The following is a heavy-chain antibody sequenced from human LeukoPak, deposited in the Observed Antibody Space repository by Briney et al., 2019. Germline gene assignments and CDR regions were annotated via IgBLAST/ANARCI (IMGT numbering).Heavy chain of an antibody. V-gene: IGHV1-2*02. CDR2: INSNSVDT. Sequence: VASVKVSCKASGYTFTGYYIHWVRQAPGQGLEWMGWINSNSVDTNYAQEFQGRVTLTRDTSMSTAYLELTRLRSDDTAVYSCARVYSYDSSAYPPLLYFDYWGQGTLVTVSS. D-gene: IGHD3-22*01. J-gene: IGHJ4*02. CDR1: GYTFTGYY. CDR3: ARVYSYDSSAYPPLLYFDY.